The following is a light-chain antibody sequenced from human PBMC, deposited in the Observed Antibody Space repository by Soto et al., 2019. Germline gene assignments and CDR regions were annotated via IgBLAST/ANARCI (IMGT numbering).Light chain of an antibody. V-gene: IGKV3-15*01. CDR2: GAS. CDR3: QQYNNWPQT. CDR1: QSVGTT. Sequence: ETVMTQSPATLSVSPGVRATLSCRASQSVGTTLAWYQQKPGQAPRLVIYGASSRATGIPARFSGSGSGTEFTLTISSLQSEDFAVYYCQQYNNWPQTFGQGTKVEIK. J-gene: IGKJ1*01.